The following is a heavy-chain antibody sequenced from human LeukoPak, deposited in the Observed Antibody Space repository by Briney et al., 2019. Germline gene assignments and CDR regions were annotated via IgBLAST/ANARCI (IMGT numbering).Heavy chain of an antibody. CDR1: GYTFTDYH. J-gene: IGHJ4*02. V-gene: IGHV1-2*02. D-gene: IGHD1-26*01. CDR3: ARGSPWEYYFDY. CDR2: INPNSGYT. Sequence: ASVKVSCKASGYTFTDYHIHWVRQAPGQGLEWMGWINPNSGYTKYAQKFQGRVTMTRDTSISTAYMEVSRLRSDDTAVYYCARGSPWEYYFDYWGQGTLVTVSS.